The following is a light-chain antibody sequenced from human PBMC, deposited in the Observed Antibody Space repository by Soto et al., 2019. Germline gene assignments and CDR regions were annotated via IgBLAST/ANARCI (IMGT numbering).Light chain of an antibody. CDR1: SSDVGGYDY. J-gene: IGLJ3*02. Sequence: QSALTQPASVSGSPGQSITISCTGTSSDVGGYDYVSWYQQHPGKAPKLMIFEVNNRPSGVSNRFSGSKSGNTASLTISGLQAYDEADYYCSSYTSINTAVFGGGTKLTVL. CDR3: SSYTSINTAV. CDR2: EVN. V-gene: IGLV2-14*01.